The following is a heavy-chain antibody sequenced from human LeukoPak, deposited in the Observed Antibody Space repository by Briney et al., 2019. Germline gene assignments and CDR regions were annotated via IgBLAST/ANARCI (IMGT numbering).Heavy chain of an antibody. D-gene: IGHD3-10*01. Sequence: SETLSLTCTVSGGSISSYYWSWIRQPAGKGLEWIGRIYTSGSTNYNPSLKRRVTMSVDTSKNQFSPKLSSVTAADTAVYYCARGGQYGSGSYYTYYYYGMDVWGQGTTVTVSS. CDR2: IYTSGST. V-gene: IGHV4-4*07. J-gene: IGHJ6*02. CDR3: ARGGQYGSGSYYTYYYYGMDV. CDR1: GGSISSYY.